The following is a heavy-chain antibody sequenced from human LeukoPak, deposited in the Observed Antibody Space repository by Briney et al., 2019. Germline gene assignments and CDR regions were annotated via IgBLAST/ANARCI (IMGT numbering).Heavy chain of an antibody. D-gene: IGHD1-26*01. CDR3: ARRRDLYSGSYYPFDY. V-gene: IGHV5-51*01. CDR2: IYPGDSDA. CDR1: GYSFNSYW. J-gene: IGHJ4*02. Sequence: GESLQISCKGSGYSFNSYWIGWVRQMPGKGLKWMGIIYPGDSDARYSPSFQGQVTISADKSSSTAYLEWRSLQASDTAMYYCARRRDLYSGSYYPFDYWGQGTLVTVSS.